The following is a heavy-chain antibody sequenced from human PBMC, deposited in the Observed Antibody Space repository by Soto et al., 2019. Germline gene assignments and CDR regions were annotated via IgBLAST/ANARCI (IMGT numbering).Heavy chain of an antibody. D-gene: IGHD6-13*01. CDR3: ARGLGSSWYYAFDI. Sequence: EVQLVASGGGLVQPGGSLRLSCAASGFTFSSHTMHWVRQAPGKGLEYVSTVSSNGGSTYYADSVRGRFTISRDTSKNTLYLQMGSMRAEDMAVYYCARGLGSSWYYAFDIWGQGTMVTVSS. CDR2: VSSNGGST. CDR1: GFTFSSHT. J-gene: IGHJ3*02. V-gene: IGHV3-64*07.